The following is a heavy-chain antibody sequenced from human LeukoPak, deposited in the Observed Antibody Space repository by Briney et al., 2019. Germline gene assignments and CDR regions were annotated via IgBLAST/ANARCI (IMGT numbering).Heavy chain of an antibody. V-gene: IGHV3-64*01. CDR3: ARDGPNFEFDP. D-gene: IGHD5-24*01. J-gene: IGHJ5*02. CDR2: ISSNGGST. Sequence: PGGSLRLSCAASGFTFSSYAMHWVRQAPGKGLEYVSAISSNGGSTYYANSVKGRFTISRDNSKNTLYLQMGSLRAEDMAVYYCARDGPNFEFDPWGQGTLVPVSS. CDR1: GFTFSSYA.